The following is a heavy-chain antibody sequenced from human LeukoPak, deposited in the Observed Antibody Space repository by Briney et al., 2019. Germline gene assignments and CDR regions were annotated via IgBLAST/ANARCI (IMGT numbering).Heavy chain of an antibody. CDR2: ISSSSTTI. J-gene: IGHJ4*02. CDR1: GFTFSSYS. Sequence: GGSLRLSCVASGFTFSSYSINWVRQAPGKGLEWVSYISSSSTTIYYADSVKGRFAISRDNAENSLYLQRNSLRAEDTAVYYCARSFYYDTLTGYYFFDYWGQGTLVTVSS. D-gene: IGHD3-9*01. V-gene: IGHV3-48*04. CDR3: ARSFYYDTLTGYYFFDY.